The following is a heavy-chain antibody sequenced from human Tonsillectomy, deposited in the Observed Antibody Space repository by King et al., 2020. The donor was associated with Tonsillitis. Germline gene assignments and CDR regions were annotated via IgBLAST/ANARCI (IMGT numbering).Heavy chain of an antibody. CDR2: IKRDGSQK. D-gene: IGHD3-10*01. V-gene: IGHV3-7*03. Sequence: VQLVQSGGGLVQPGGSLRLSCTASGITLSTFWMTWVRQAPGKGLEWVADIKRDGSQKHYVDSVEGRFTISRDNAKNSLYLQMNSLRAEDTAVYHCARDMTPSDGDMYYDAFDIWGRGTMVTVSS. CDR1: GITLSTFW. J-gene: IGHJ3*02. CDR3: ARDMTPSDGDMYYDAFDI.